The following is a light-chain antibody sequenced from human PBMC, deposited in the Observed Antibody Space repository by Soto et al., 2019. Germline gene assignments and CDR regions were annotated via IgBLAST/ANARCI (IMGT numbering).Light chain of an antibody. J-gene: IGLJ2*01. CDR1: NSNVGSNT. CDR3: AAWDDGLRGVV. Sequence: QSVLTQPPSVSGTPGQRVTMSCSGSNSNVGSNTVNWYQQLPGAAPKLLIYTDNQRPSRVPDRFSGSKSGTSASLAISGLLSEDGADYYCAAWDDGLRGVVFGGGTKLTVL. V-gene: IGLV1-44*01. CDR2: TDN.